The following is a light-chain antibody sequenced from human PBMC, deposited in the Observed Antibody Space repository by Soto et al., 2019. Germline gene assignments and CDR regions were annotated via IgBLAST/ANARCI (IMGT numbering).Light chain of an antibody. J-gene: IGKJ5*01. CDR2: GAS. V-gene: IGKV3-20*01. CDR3: QQYGSSRIT. Sequence: EIVLTQSPGTLSLSPGERATLSCRASQSVSSSYLAWYQQKPGQAPRLLIYGASSRATGIPDRFSGSGSGTDFTLTISRLEPEDFAVYYCQQYGSSRITFGQETRMESK. CDR1: QSVSSSY.